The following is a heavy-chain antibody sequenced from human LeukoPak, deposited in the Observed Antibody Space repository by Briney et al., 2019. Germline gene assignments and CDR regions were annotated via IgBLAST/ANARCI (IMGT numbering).Heavy chain of an antibody. CDR1: GYTFTGYY. Sequence: ASVKVSCKASGYTFTGYYMHWVRQAPGQGREWMGWINPNSGGTNYAQKFQGRVTMPRDTSISTAYMEQSRLRSDDTAVYYCARDLVGASGSYPAGWFDPWGQGTLVTVSS. D-gene: IGHD1-26*01. V-gene: IGHV1-2*02. J-gene: IGHJ5*02. CDR2: INPNSGGT. CDR3: ARDLVGASGSYPAGWFDP.